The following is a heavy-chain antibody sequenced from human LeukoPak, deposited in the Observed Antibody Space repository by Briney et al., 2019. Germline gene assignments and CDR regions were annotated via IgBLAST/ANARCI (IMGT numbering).Heavy chain of an antibody. Sequence: PSETLSLTCTVSGSSISSGVYYWRWIRQPPGKGLEWIGEINHSGSANYNPSLKSRVIISVDTSKNQFSLMLSSVTAADTAVYYCARGGTIFGVVNALFGYWGQGTLVTVSS. V-gene: IGHV4-39*07. D-gene: IGHD3-3*01. CDR1: GSSISSGVYY. CDR2: INHSGSA. CDR3: ARGGTIFGVVNALFGY. J-gene: IGHJ4*02.